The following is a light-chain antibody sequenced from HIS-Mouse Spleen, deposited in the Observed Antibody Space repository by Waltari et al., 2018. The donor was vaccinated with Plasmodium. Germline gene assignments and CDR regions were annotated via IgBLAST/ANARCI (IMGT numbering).Light chain of an antibody. CDR2: GAT. Sequence: IMMTQTPATLSVSQGEKDTLTCRASQSARSNLAWYQQKPGQAPRHLIYGATTRATGIPARFSGSESWTEFTLTISSLQSEDFAVYYCQQYNNWSFTFGPGTKVDIK. CDR1: QSARSN. J-gene: IGKJ3*01. CDR3: QQYNNWSFT. V-gene: IGKV3-15*01.